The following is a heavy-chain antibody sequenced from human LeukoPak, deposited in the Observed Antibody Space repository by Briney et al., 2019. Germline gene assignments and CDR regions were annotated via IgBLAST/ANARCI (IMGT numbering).Heavy chain of an antibody. J-gene: IGHJ5*02. V-gene: IGHV1-2*02. CDR1: GYTFTGYY. CDR2: INPNTGDT. Sequence: ASVKVSCKASGYTFTGYYMHWVRQAPGQGLEWMGWINPNTGDTKYAPKFQGRVTMTTDTSISTAYMELSRLTSDDTAVYYCARTIGVPATGRTGSYINWLDPWGQGTLVTVSS. D-gene: IGHD3-10*01. CDR3: ARTIGVPATGRTGSYINWLDP.